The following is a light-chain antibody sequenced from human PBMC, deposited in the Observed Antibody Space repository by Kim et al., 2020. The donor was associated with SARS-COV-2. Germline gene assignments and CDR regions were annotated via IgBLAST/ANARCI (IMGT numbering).Light chain of an antibody. CDR2: AAS. V-gene: IGKV1-8*01. CDR3: QQYNSYPLT. CDR1: QDISTY. J-gene: IGKJ4*01. Sequence: ASIGNRVTITCRASQDISTYLAWYQQKPGKAPKLLIYAASTLQSGLPSRFNGSGSGTDFTLTVSCLQSEDFATYFCQQYNSYPLTFGGGTKVEIK.